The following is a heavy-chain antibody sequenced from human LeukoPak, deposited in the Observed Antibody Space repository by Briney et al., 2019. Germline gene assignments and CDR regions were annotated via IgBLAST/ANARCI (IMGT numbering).Heavy chain of an antibody. V-gene: IGHV1-18*04. CDR1: GYTFTGYY. D-gene: IGHD3-9*01. CDR2: ISAYNGNT. Sequence: ASVKVSCKTSGYTFTGYYMHWVRQAPGQGLEWMGWISAYNGNTNYAQKLQGRVTMTTDTSTSTAYMELRSLRSDDTAVYYCARGILTADYWGQGTLVTVSS. J-gene: IGHJ4*02. CDR3: ARGILTADY.